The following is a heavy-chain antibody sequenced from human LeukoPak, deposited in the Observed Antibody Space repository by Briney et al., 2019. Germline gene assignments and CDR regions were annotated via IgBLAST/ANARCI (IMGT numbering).Heavy chain of an antibody. D-gene: IGHD2-8*01. CDR3: ARVNGLPDY. CDR1: GYTFTSYD. CDR2: MKPKSGNT. J-gene: IGHJ4*02. V-gene: IGHV1-8*01. Sequence: ASVKVSCKASGYTFTSYDINWVRQATGQGLEWMGWMKPKSGNTGSAQKFQGKVTMTRDTSISTAYMEVSSLTFEDTAIYYCARVNGLPDYWGQGTLVTVSS.